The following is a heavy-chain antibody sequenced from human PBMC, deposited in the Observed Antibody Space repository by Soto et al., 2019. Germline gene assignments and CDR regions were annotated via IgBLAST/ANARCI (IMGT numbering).Heavy chain of an antibody. CDR2: IYYSGST. Sequence: SETLSLTCTVSGGSISSSSYYWGWIRQPPGKGLEWIGSIYYSGSTYYNPSLKSRVTISVDTSKNQFSLKLSSVTAADTAVYYCARLYCKCSGDYGNRYSPWSQGTLDTGSS. CDR1: GGSISSSSYY. CDR3: ARLYCKCSGDYGNRYSP. V-gene: IGHV4-39*01. J-gene: IGHJ5*02. D-gene: IGHD2-15*01.